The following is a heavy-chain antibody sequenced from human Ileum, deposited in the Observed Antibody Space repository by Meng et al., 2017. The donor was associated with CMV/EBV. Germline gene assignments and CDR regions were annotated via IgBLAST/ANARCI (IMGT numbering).Heavy chain of an antibody. CDR3: AKMLEVGATTNFDY. Sequence: GESLKISCAASGFSFSKLGMHWVRQAPDKGLDWLAFIRKDGSDKYYADSVKGRFTISRDNSKNTLYLQMNSLTAEDTAVCYCAKMLEVGATTNFDYWGQGTLVTVSS. V-gene: IGHV3-30*02. D-gene: IGHD1-26*01. J-gene: IGHJ4*02. CDR1: GFSFSKLG. CDR2: IRKDGSDK.